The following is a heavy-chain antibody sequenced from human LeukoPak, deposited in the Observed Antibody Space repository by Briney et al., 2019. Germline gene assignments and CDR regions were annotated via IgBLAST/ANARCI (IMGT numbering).Heavy chain of an antibody. CDR2: ISGSGGST. CDR1: GFTFSSYA. CDR3: AKANVNGVFPDY. V-gene: IGHV3-23*01. D-gene: IGHD2-8*01. J-gene: IGHJ4*02. Sequence: QTGGSLRLSCAASGFTFSSYAMSWVRQAPGKGLEWVSAISGSGGSTYYADSVKGRFTISRDNSKNTLYLQMNSLRAEDTAVYYCAKANVNGVFPDYWGQGTLVTVSS.